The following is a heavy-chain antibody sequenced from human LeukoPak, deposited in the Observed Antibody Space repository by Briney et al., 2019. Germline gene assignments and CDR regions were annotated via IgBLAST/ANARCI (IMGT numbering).Heavy chain of an antibody. D-gene: IGHD1-14*01. CDR1: GGSISSYY. V-gene: IGHV4-59*01. Sequence: NPSETLSLTCTVSGGSISSYYWSWIRQPPGKGLEWIGYIYYSGSTNYNPSLKSRVTISVDTSKNQFSLKLSSVTAADTAVYYCARDCGTRCHNYYYYGMDVWGQGTTVTVSS. CDR3: ARDCGTRCHNYYYYGMDV. J-gene: IGHJ6*02. CDR2: IYYSGST.